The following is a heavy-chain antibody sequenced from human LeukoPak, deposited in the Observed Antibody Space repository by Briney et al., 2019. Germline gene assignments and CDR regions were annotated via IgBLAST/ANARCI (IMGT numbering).Heavy chain of an antibody. CDR3: ARDFAAVLLWFGEFDY. CDR2: ITGSGAVT. Sequence: GGSLRLSCAASGFTFSKFAMTWVRQAPGKGLEWVSGITGSGAVTYYADSVKGRFTISRDNSKNTLYLQMNSLRAEDTAVYYCARDFAAVLLWFGEFDYWGQGTLVTVSS. D-gene: IGHD3-10*01. J-gene: IGHJ4*02. CDR1: GFTFSKFA. V-gene: IGHV3-23*01.